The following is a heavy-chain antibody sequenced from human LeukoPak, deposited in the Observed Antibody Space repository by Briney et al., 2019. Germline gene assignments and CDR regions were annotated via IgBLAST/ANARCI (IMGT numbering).Heavy chain of an antibody. CDR1: GFTFSDYY. D-gene: IGHD2-2*02. V-gene: IGHV3-11*01. Sequence: GGSLRLSCAASGFTFSDYYMSWIRQAPGKGLEWVSYISSSGSTIYYADSVKGRFTISRDNAKNSLYLQMNRLRAEDTAVYYCARVHCSSTSCYRGHFDYWGQGTLVTVSS. CDR2: ISSSGSTI. CDR3: ARVHCSSTSCYRGHFDY. J-gene: IGHJ4*02.